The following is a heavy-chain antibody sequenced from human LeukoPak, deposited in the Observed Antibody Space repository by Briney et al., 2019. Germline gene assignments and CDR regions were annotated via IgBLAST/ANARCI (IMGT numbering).Heavy chain of an antibody. CDR3: ARVGSGSSYYFPY. CDR1: GGSITTFY. D-gene: IGHD1-26*01. CDR2: FSYTGST. V-gene: IGHV4-59*01. Sequence: SETLSLTCSVSGGSITTFYWSWIRQPPGKGLEWIGYFSYTGSTDYSLSLKSRVTISIDTSKNQFSLNLTSVTAADTAVYYCARVGSGSSYYFPYWGQGTLVTVSS. J-gene: IGHJ4*02.